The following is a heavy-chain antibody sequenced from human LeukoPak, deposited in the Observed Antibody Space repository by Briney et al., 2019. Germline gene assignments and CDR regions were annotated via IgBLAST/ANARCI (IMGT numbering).Heavy chain of an antibody. CDR3: AIVADYGSGSPYYYYYYMDV. V-gene: IGHV4-39*01. CDR1: GGSISSSRYY. Sequence: PSETLSLTCTVSGGSISSSRYYWDWIRQPPGKGLEWIGSIYYSGSTYYNPSLKSRVTISVDTSKNQFSLKLSSVTAADTAVYYCAIVADYGSGSPYYYYYYMDVWGKGTTVTISS. CDR2: IYYSGST. J-gene: IGHJ6*03. D-gene: IGHD3-10*01.